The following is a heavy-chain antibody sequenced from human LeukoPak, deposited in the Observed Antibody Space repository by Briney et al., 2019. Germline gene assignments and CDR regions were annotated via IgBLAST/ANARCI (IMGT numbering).Heavy chain of an antibody. V-gene: IGHV3-9*01. J-gene: IGHJ1*01. CDR1: GFTFDDYA. D-gene: IGHD6-19*01. Sequence: GGSLRLSCAASGFTFDDYAMHWVRQAPGKGLEWVSGISWNSGSIGYADSVTGRFTISRDNAKNSLYLQMNSLRAEDTALYYCAKDRTVAGTTEYFQHWGQGTLVTVSS. CDR2: ISWNSGSI. CDR3: AKDRTVAGTTEYFQH.